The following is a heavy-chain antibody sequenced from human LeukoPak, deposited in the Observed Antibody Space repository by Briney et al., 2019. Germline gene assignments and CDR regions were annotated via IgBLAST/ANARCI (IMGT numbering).Heavy chain of an antibody. D-gene: IGHD1-26*01. CDR1: GYSISSGYY. J-gene: IGHJ4*02. CDR3: AGAGWRGATLYYFDY. Sequence: PSETLSLTCTVSGYSISSGYYWGWIRQPPGKGLEWIGSIYHSGSTYYNPSLKSRVTISVDTSKNQFSLKLSSVTAADTAVYYCAGAGWRGATLYYFDYWGQGTLVTVSS. V-gene: IGHV4-38-2*02. CDR2: IYHSGST.